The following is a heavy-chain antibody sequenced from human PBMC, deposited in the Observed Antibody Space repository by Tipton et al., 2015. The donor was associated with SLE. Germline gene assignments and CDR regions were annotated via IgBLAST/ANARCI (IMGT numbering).Heavy chain of an antibody. V-gene: IGHV4-61*01. CDR1: GGSVSSGSYY. J-gene: IGHJ6*03. D-gene: IGHD6-19*01. CDR2: IYYSGST. CDR3: ARGRGYSSDWYYYYYYMDV. Sequence: TLSLTCTVSGGSVSSGSYYWSWIRQPPGKGLEWIGYIYYSGSTNYNPSLKSRVTISVDTSKNQFSLKLSSVTAADTAVYYCARGRGYSSDWYYYYYYMDVWGKGTTVTVSS.